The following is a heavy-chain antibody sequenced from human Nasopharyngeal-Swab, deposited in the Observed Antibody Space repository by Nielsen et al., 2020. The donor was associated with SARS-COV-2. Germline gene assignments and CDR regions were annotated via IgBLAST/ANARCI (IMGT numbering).Heavy chain of an antibody. CDR2: ISSGSTYT. Sequence: GGSLRLSCVASGFPFNDFYMNWIRKAPGKGLEGVSYISSGSTYTNYADSVKGRFTVSRDNARKTLYLQLNSLRVDNTAVYYCAKGVSSRSYMDVWGIGTTVIVSS. CDR3: AKGVSSRSYMDV. J-gene: IGHJ6*03. D-gene: IGHD6-6*01. V-gene: IGHV3-11*06. CDR1: GFPFNDFY.